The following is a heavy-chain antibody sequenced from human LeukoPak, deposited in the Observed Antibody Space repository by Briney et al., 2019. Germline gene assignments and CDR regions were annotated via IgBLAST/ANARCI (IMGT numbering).Heavy chain of an antibody. J-gene: IGHJ4*02. D-gene: IGHD3-10*01. CDR3: ARARGQFAQALFDS. CDR1: GYTFTGYY. Sequence: ASVKVSCKASGYTFTGYYIHWVRQAPGQGLEWMGIINPSGGATTYPQKFKGRVTMSRDMSTSTVYMGLRGLRSEDTGVYYCARARGQFAQALFDSWGQGTLVTVSS. CDR2: INPSGGAT. V-gene: IGHV1-46*01.